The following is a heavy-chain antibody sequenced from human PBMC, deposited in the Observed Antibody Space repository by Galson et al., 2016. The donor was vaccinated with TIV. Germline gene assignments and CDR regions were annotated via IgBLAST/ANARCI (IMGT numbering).Heavy chain of an antibody. D-gene: IGHD3/OR15-3a*01. V-gene: IGHV3-74*01. CDR1: GFTFSKYW. Sequence: SLRLSCAASGFTFSKYWMHRVRQAPEKGLVWISRTNVDGSSTSYADSVKGRVTISRDNARNTLYLLMNSLRVEDTAVYYCVRGGLEPFDYWGHGTLVTVSS. CDR2: TNVDGSST. CDR3: VRGGLEPFDY. J-gene: IGHJ4*01.